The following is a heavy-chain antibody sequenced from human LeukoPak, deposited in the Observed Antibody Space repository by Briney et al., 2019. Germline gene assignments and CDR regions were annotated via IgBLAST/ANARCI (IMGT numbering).Heavy chain of an antibody. CDR1: GGSISSSSYY. V-gene: IGHV4-39*01. CDR2: IYYSGST. CDR3: ARTLGIVAALDYYYMDV. Sequence: PSEPLSLTCTVSGGSISSSSYYWGWIRQPPGKGLEWIGSIYYSGSTYYNPSLKSRVTISVDTSKNQFSLKLSSVTATDTAVYYCARTLGIVAALDYYYMDVWGKGTTVTVSS. J-gene: IGHJ6*03. D-gene: IGHD5-12*01.